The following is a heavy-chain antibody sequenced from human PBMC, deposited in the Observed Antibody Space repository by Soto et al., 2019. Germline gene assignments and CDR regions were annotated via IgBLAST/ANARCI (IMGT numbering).Heavy chain of an antibody. Sequence: ASVKVSCKASGYTFTSYYMHWVRQAPGQGLEWMGIINPSSGSTSYAQKFQGRVTMTTDTSTSTVYMELSSLRSDDTAVYYCARGGNYDFWSGYYNFDYWGQGTLVTVSS. CDR3: ARGGNYDFWSGYYNFDY. CDR1: GYTFTSYY. J-gene: IGHJ4*02. D-gene: IGHD3-3*01. CDR2: INPSSGST. V-gene: IGHV1-46*01.